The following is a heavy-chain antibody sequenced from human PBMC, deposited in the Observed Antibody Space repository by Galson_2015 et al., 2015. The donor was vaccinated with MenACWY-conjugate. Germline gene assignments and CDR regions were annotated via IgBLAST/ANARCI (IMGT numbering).Heavy chain of an antibody. V-gene: IGHV3-23*01. CDR1: GFSLRNYA. J-gene: IGHJ4*02. D-gene: IGHD4-17*01. CDR3: AKDKNYGDFGDFDY. CDR2: ISGSGGDT. Sequence: SLRLSCAASGFSLRNYAMNWVRQAPGKGLEWVSTISGSGGDTYYADSVKGRFTMSRDTSRNTLYLQMNTLRAEDSAVYFCAKDKNYGDFGDFDYWGQGTLVTVSS.